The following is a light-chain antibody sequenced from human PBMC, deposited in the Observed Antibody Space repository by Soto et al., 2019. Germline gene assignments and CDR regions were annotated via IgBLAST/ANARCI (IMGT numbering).Light chain of an antibody. CDR1: STEVGRYNY. Sequence: QSALTQPASVSGSPGQSITISCTGTSTEVGRYNYVSWYQQHPGKAPKLMVYDVSNRPSWVSNRFSGSKSGITASLTISGLQAEDEADYYCTSYTSDGTYVFGTGTKVTVL. V-gene: IGLV2-14*01. CDR2: DVS. J-gene: IGLJ1*01. CDR3: TSYTSDGTYV.